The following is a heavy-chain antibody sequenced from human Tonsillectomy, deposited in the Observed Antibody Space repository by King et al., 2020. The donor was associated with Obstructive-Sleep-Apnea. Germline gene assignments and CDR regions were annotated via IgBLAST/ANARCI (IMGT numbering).Heavy chain of an antibody. CDR3: ARFRIAAAPWDWYFDL. J-gene: IGHJ2*01. D-gene: IGHD6-13*01. CDR1: VFTFSDYY. V-gene: IGHV3-11*01. CDR2: ISSSVPPI. Sequence: QVQLVESGGDLVKPGGSLRLSCAASVFTFSDYYMSCIRQAPGKGLEWVSYISSSVPPIYYADSVKGRFTISRDTAKNSLYRQMISLGAEDTAVYSCARFRIAAAPWDWYFDLWGRGTLVTVSS.